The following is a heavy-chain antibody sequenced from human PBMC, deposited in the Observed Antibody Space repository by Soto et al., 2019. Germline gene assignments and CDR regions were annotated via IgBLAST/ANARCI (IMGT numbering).Heavy chain of an antibody. CDR2: ISGSADGT. CDR1: GFTFDSYA. J-gene: IGHJ3*01. D-gene: IGHD3-3*01. V-gene: IGHV3-23*01. CDR3: AKDTVGGYSFWSGYYSDGLDV. Sequence: EVNLLESGGGLAQPGGSLRLSCVGSGFTFDSYAISWVRQAPGERLQWIAAISGSADGTDYAHSVRGRFTISRDNAKKTVHLQMDSLRGEDTAVYFCAKDTVGGYSFWSGYYSDGLDVWGQGTLVTVS.